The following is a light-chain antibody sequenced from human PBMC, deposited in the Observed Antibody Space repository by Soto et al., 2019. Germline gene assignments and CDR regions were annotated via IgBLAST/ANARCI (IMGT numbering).Light chain of an antibody. CDR2: LNSDGSH. Sequence: QSVLTQSPSASASLGASVKLTCTLSSGHSSYAIAWHQQQPEKGPRYLMKLNSDGSHSKGDGIPDRFSGSSSGAERYLTISSLQSEDEADYYCQTWGTGMRVFGGGTNVTVL. CDR1: SGHSSYA. CDR3: QTWGTGMRV. V-gene: IGLV4-69*01. J-gene: IGLJ2*01.